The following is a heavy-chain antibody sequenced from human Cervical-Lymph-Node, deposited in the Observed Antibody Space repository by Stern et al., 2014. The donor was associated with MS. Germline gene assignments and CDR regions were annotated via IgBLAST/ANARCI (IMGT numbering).Heavy chain of an antibody. Sequence: VQLVESGGGVVQPGRSLRLSCAASGFTFSSFGMHWVRQAPGKGLEWVAVISYDGSNKYYADSVQGRFNISRDNSKNTLYLQMNSLRAEDTAVYYCANDRSWDSSGYYDYYFYYGMDVWGQGTTVTVSS. CDR3: ANDRSWDSSGYYDYYFYYGMDV. CDR1: GFTFSSFG. J-gene: IGHJ6*02. CDR2: ISYDGSNK. D-gene: IGHD3-22*01. V-gene: IGHV3-30*18.